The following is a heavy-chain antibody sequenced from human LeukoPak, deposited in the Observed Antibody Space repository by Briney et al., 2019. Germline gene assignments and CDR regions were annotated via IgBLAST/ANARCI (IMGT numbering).Heavy chain of an antibody. V-gene: IGHV3-30*18. CDR1: GFMFRHYG. Sequence: GGSLRLSCAASGFMFRHYGMHWVRQSPGEGLEWVAVISNDGNNKYYADSVRGRFTISRDNSKNTLDLQMSSLRAEDTAVYYCAKRLTSSGWYDYFEDWGQGTLVTVSS. CDR3: AKRLTSSGWYDYFED. J-gene: IGHJ4*02. CDR2: ISNDGNNK. D-gene: IGHD6-19*01.